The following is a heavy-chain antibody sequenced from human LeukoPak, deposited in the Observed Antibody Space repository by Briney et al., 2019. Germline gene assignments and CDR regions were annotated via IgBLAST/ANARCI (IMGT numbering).Heavy chain of an antibody. CDR2: ISSSSSYI. CDR3: ARDPLVGATVVSAFGI. V-gene: IGHV3-21*01. Sequence: GGSLRLSCAASGFTFSSYSMNWVRQAPGKGLEWVSSISSSSSYIYYADSVKGRFTISRDNAKNSLYLQMNSLRAEDTAVYYCARDPLVGATVVSAFGIWGQGTMVTVSS. J-gene: IGHJ3*02. D-gene: IGHD1-26*01. CDR1: GFTFSSYS.